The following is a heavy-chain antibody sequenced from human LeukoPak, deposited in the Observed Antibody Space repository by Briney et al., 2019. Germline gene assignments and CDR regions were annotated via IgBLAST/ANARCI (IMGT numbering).Heavy chain of an antibody. D-gene: IGHD4-17*01. V-gene: IGHV1-69*06. CDR3: AMTTVTAVCGYAFDI. Sequence: SVKVSCRASGGTFSSYAISWVRQAPGQGLEWMGGIIPIFGTANYAQKFQGRVTITADKSTSTAYMELSSLRSEDTAVYYCAMTTVTAVCGYAFDIWGQGTMVTVSS. CDR1: GGTFSSYA. J-gene: IGHJ3*02. CDR2: IIPIFGTA.